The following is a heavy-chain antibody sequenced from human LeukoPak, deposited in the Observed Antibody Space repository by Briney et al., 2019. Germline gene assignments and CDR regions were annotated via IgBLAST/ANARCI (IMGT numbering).Heavy chain of an antibody. J-gene: IGHJ4*02. CDR1: GYSFSSYL. V-gene: IGHV5-51*01. CDR2: NSNGGCNN. CDR3: ARLTDMDYGDWGIDY. Sequence: GASLKISCTASGYSFSSYLIGWVRQTPGRGVEWVWINSNGGCNNYYSPSFQGQVTISADKSISTAYLQWSSLKASDTAMYYCARLTDMDYGDWGIDYWGQGTLVTVSS. D-gene: IGHD4-17*01.